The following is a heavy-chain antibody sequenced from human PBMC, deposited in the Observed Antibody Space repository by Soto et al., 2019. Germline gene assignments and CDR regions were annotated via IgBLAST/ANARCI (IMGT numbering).Heavy chain of an antibody. CDR3: ARYGRGTAMDSFDY. Sequence: VQLVESGGGVVQPGRSLRLSCAASGFTFSSYAMHWVRQAPGKGLEWVAVISYDGSNKYYADSVKGRFTISRDNSKNTLYLQMNSLKAEDTAVYYCARYGRGTAMDSFDYWGQGTLVTVSS. J-gene: IGHJ4*02. D-gene: IGHD5-18*01. V-gene: IGHV3-30-3*01. CDR2: ISYDGSNK. CDR1: GFTFSSYA.